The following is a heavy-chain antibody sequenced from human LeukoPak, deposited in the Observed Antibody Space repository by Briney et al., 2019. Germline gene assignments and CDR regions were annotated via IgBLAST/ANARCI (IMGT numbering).Heavy chain of an antibody. Sequence: PGGSLRLSCAVSGITFSSYAMSWVRQAPGRGLEWVSAISGSGGSTYYADSVKGRFTISRDNSKNTLYLQMNSLRAEDTAVYYCASRFSIAPTDYWGQGTLVTVSS. D-gene: IGHD2/OR15-2a*01. CDR3: ASRFSIAPTDY. CDR2: ISGSGGST. CDR1: GITFSSYA. V-gene: IGHV3-23*01. J-gene: IGHJ4*02.